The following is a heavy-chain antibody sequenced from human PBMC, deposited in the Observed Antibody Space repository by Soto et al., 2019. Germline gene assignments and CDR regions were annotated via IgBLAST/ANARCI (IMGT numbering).Heavy chain of an antibody. V-gene: IGHV1-46*01. Sequence: QGKLGKLGAEGKNLGASGKVSCNQPGYTLTAYLSTWVHKAPGQGLGWVGTINPRGGSTRYAENFQGRVTMTSDTSTSTIFLELSSLRSDDTAVFYCARGSGSFVYGMDVWGQGTTVTVSS. D-gene: IGHD3-10*01. CDR3: ARGSGSFVYGMDV. CDR1: GYTLTAYL. CDR2: INPRGGST. J-gene: IGHJ6*02.